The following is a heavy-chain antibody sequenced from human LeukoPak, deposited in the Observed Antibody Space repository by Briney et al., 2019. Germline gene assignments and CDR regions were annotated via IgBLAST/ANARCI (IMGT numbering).Heavy chain of an antibody. J-gene: IGHJ4*02. D-gene: IGHD5-24*01. CDR2: IYPGDSET. Sequence: GESLKISCKGSGYSFTSYWIGWVRQMPGKGLEWMGIIYPGDSETRYSPSFQGQVTISVDKSISTAYLQWSSLKSSDTAIYYCARHRRATPFDYGGQGPLVTVSS. V-gene: IGHV5-51*01. CDR1: GYSFTSYW. CDR3: ARHRRATPFDY.